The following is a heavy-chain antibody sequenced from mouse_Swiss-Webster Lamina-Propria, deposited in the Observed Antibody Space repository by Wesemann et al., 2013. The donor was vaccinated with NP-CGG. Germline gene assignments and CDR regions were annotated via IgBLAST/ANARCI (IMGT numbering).Heavy chain of an antibody. Sequence: GVISTYSGNTNYNQKFKGKATMTVDKSSSTAYMELARLTSEDSAIYYCARRANWDVYFDYWGQGTTLTVSS. CDR2: ISTYSGNT. CDR3: ARRANWDVYFDY. J-gene: IGHJ2*01. V-gene: IGHV1S137*01. D-gene: IGHD4-1*01.